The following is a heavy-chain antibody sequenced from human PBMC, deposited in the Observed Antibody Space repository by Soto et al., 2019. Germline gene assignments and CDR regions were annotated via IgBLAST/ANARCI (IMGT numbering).Heavy chain of an antibody. Sequence: SETLSLTCTVSGGSISSYYWSWIRQPPGKGLEWIGYIYYSGSTNYNPSLKSRVTISVDTSKNQFSLKLSSVTAADTAVYYCARSYSSGWYRFDPWGQGTLVTVSS. D-gene: IGHD6-19*01. CDR1: GGSISSYY. CDR2: IYYSGST. J-gene: IGHJ5*02. V-gene: IGHV4-59*01. CDR3: ARSYSSGWYRFDP.